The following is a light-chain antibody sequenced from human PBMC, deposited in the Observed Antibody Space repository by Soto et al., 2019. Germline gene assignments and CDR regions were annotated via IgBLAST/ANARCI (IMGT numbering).Light chain of an antibody. CDR3: QSYDRSLVGLV. CDR2: ADN. J-gene: IGLJ3*02. V-gene: IGLV1-40*01. CDR1: NSNIGADYR. Sequence: QSVLTQPPSVSGAPGQRVTISCTGTNSNIGADYRVQWYQQFPGTAPKLLIYADNIRPSGVPDRFSGSKSATSASLAITGLQPDDEADYYCQSYDRSLVGLVFGAGTKLTVL.